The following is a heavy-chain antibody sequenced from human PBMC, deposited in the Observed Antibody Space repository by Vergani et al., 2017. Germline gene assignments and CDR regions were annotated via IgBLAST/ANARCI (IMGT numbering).Heavy chain of an antibody. CDR2: IYYSGST. Sequence: QLQLQESGPGLVKPSETLSLTCTVSGGSISSSSYYWGWIRQPPGKGLDWIGSIYYSGSTYYNPSLKSRVTISVDTSKNQFSLKLSSVTAADTAVYYCARQNRGYGYQHYFDYWGQGTLVTVSS. J-gene: IGHJ4*02. CDR3: ARQNRGYGYQHYFDY. CDR1: GGSISSSSYY. D-gene: IGHD5-18*01. V-gene: IGHV4-39*01.